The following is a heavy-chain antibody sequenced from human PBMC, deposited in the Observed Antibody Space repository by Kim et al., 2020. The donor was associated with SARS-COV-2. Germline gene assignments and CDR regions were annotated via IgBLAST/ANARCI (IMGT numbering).Heavy chain of an antibody. J-gene: IGHJ2*01. Sequence: GGSLRLSCAASGFIFSDHYMDWVRQAPGKGLEWVARIRNKPNSYTTEHAASVKGRFTISRDDSKNSVYLHMNSLKTEDTAVYYCARATSANNHWYFELWGRGALVTVSS. CDR2: IRNKPNSYTT. D-gene: IGHD5-12*01. CDR1: GFIFSDHY. CDR3: ARATSANNHWYFEL. V-gene: IGHV3-72*01.